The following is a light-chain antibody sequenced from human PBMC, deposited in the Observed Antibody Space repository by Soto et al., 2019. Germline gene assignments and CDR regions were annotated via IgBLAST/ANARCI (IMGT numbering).Light chain of an antibody. Sequence: DIQMTQSPSSLSASVGDRVTITCQASQYISSYVNWYQKKPGEAPRFLIYGASDLQRGVPSRFSGSGSGTEFTLTISSLQPDDFATYYCQQYNYYSRTLGQGTKVDI. V-gene: IGKV1-5*01. CDR1: QYISSY. CDR3: QQYNYYSRT. J-gene: IGKJ1*01. CDR2: GAS.